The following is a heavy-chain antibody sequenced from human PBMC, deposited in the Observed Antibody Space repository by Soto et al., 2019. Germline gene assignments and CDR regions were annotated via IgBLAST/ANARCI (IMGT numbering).Heavy chain of an antibody. Sequence: QVQLVQSGAEVKKPGSSVKVSCKASGGTFSSYAISWVRQAPGQGLEWMGGIIPIFGTANYAQKFQGRVTITADKSTSTAYMELSSLRSEDTDVYYCARVGPSSWIDYYYYGMDVWGQGTTVTVSS. V-gene: IGHV1-69*06. J-gene: IGHJ6*02. CDR1: GGTFSSYA. D-gene: IGHD6-13*01. CDR2: IIPIFGTA. CDR3: ARVGPSSWIDYYYYGMDV.